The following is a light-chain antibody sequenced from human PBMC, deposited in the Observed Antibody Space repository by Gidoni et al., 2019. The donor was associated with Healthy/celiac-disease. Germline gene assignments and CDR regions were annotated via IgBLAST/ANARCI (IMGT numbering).Light chain of an antibody. V-gene: IGKV1-39*01. Sequence: DIQMTQSPSSLSASVGDRVTITCRASQSISSYLNWYQQKPGKAPKLLIYAASSLQSGVPSRFSGGGSGTDFTLTISSLQPEDFATYYCQQSYSRVFTFGPGTKVDIK. CDR1: QSISSY. J-gene: IGKJ3*01. CDR2: AAS. CDR3: QQSYSRVFT.